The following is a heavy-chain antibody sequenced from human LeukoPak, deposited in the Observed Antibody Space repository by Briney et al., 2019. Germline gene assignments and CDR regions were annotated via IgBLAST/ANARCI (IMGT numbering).Heavy chain of an antibody. J-gene: IGHJ5*02. Sequence: SQTLSLTCAVSGGSISSGGYSWSWIRQPPGKGLEWIGYIYHSGSTYYNPSLKSRVTISVDRSKNQFSLKLSSVTAADTAVYYCARANYGSGDPWFDPRGQGTLVTVSS. CDR3: ARANYGSGDPWFDP. V-gene: IGHV4-30-2*01. CDR1: GGSISSGGYS. CDR2: IYHSGST. D-gene: IGHD3-10*01.